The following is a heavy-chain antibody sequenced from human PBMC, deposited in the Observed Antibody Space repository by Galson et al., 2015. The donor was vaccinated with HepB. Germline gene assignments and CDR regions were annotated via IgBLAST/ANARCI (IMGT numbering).Heavy chain of an antibody. J-gene: IGHJ4*02. Sequence: LRLSCAASGFTFSTYAMHWVRQAPGKGLEWVAVIWNDGSNKYYVDSVKGRFTISRDNPKNTLYLQMNSLRAEDTAVYYCARDDHGDYGVIFDYWGQGTLVTVSS. CDR2: IWNDGSNK. V-gene: IGHV3-33*01. CDR3: ARDDHGDYGVIFDY. CDR1: GFTFSTYA. D-gene: IGHD4-17*01.